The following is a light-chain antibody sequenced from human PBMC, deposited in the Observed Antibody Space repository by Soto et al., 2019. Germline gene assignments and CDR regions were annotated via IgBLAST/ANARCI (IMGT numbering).Light chain of an antibody. V-gene: IGKV1-6*01. J-gene: IGKJ1*01. CDR2: VAS. Sequence: IQITQAPSSLSSTVRDKGTITFLASRYIRTALSWYQHRPGQAPKVLICVASSLQSGVPSRFSGSGYGTDFTLTISSLQPEDFATYYCLQDYNYPLTFGQGTKVDIK. CDR1: RYIRTA. CDR3: LQDYNYPLT.